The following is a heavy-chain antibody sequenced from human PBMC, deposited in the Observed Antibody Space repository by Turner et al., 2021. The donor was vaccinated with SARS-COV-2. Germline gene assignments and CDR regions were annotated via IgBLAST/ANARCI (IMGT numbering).Heavy chain of an antibody. CDR1: GYTLIELS. V-gene: IGHV1-24*01. Sequence: QVQLVQSGAEVKTPGASVKVSCKVSGYTLIELSMHWVRQAPGKGLEWMGGFDPEDGETIYAQKFQGRVTMTEDTSTDTAYMELSSLGSEDTAVYYCATGTPLGYQNWFDPWGQGTLVTVSS. CDR3: ATGTPLGYQNWFDP. D-gene: IGHD2-2*01. J-gene: IGHJ5*02. CDR2: FDPEDGET.